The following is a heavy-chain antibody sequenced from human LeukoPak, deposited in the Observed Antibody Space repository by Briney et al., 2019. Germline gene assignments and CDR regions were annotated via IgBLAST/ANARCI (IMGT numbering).Heavy chain of an antibody. CDR2: IYSGGST. J-gene: IGHJ4*02. V-gene: IGHV3-66*01. CDR3: ARDRGGSYLGGYFDY. Sequence: GGSLRLSCAASGFTVSSNYMSWVRQAPGKGLEWVSVIYSGGSTYYADSVKGRFTISRDNSKNTLYLQMNSLRAEDTAVYYCARDRGGSYLGGYFDYWGQGTLVTVSS. D-gene: IGHD1-26*01. CDR1: GFTVSSNY.